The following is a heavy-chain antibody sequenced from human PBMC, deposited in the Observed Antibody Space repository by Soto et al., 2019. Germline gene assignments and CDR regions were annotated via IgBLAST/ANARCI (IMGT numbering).Heavy chain of an antibody. D-gene: IGHD2-2*01. Sequence: EVQLLGSGGGLVQPGGSLRLSCAASGFTFRNYPMTWVRQAPGKGLDWVSTISGSGVDTYYPDSVKGRVTISRDNSKNTLYLQINSLRVEDTAVYYCAKGGLLPRANRWFWGQGTLVTVSS. J-gene: IGHJ4*02. CDR2: ISGSGVDT. CDR3: AKGGLLPRANRWF. V-gene: IGHV3-23*01. CDR1: GFTFRNYP.